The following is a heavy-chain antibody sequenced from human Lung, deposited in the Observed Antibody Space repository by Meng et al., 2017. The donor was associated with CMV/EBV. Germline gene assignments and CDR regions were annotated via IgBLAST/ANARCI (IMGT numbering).Heavy chain of an antibody. V-gene: IGHV1-18*01. CDR3: ARVEVGITSGDY. CDR1: GYTFTNYG. D-gene: IGHD1-26*01. Sequence: QDQLVQSRGEVKKPGASEKVSCNASGYTFTNYGITWVRQAPGQGLEWMGWISAYNGNTNDAQTLQGRLTMTTDTSTSTAYMELRSLRSDDTAVYYCARVEVGITSGDYWGQGTLVTVSS. CDR2: ISAYNGNT. J-gene: IGHJ4*02.